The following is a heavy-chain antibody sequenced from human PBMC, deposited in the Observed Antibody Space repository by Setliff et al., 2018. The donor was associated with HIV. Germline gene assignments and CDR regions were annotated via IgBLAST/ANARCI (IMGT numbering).Heavy chain of an antibody. D-gene: IGHD3-10*01. V-gene: IGHV4-39*07. J-gene: IGHJ4*02. CDR1: GGSISSGSYY. CDR3: VTVKRFADYVDS. Sequence: SETLSLTCTVSGGSISSGSYYWSWIRQPAGKGLEWIGSIYYRGTTDYNPSLKSRVTISIDTSKNHFSLELNFVTAADTAMYYCVTVKRFADYVDSWGQGTLVTVS. CDR2: IYYRGTT.